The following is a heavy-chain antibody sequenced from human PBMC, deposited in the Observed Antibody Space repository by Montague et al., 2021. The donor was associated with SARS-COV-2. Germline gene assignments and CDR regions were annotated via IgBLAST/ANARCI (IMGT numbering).Heavy chain of an antibody. CDR2: IYDSGST. V-gene: IGHV4-59*08. Sequence: SETLSLTCTVSGGSISSYYWGWIRQPPGKGLEWIGYIYDSGSTNYKSSLKSRVTISVDTSKNQFSLKLNSVTAADTAVYYCARHRRSRYGNFDYWGQGTLVTVSS. D-gene: IGHD1-1*01. J-gene: IGHJ4*02. CDR1: GGSISSYY. CDR3: ARHRRSRYGNFDY.